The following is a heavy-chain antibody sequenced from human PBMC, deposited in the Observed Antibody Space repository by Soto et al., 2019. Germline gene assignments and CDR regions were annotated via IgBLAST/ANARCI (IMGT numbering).Heavy chain of an antibody. D-gene: IGHD6-6*01. CDR1: GYTFTSYY. V-gene: IGHV1-46*01. CDR3: ARDKYSSSFIGTPERDAFDI. CDR2: INPSGGST. J-gene: IGHJ3*02. Sequence: ASVKVSCKASGYTFTSYYMHWVRQAPGQGLEWMGIINPSGGSTSYAQKFQGRVTMTRDTSTSTVYMELSSLRSEDTAVYYCARDKYSSSFIGTPERDAFDIWGQGTMVTVSS.